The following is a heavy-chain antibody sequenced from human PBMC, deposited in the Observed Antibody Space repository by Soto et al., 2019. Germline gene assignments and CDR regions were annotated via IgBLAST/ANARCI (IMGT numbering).Heavy chain of an antibody. CDR2: ISSSGSTI. V-gene: IGHV3-48*03. Sequence: GSLRLSCTVSGLTFSNYEMNWVRQAPGKGLEWVSYISSSGSTIYYADSVKGRFTMSRDNAKKPLYLQMNSLRAEDTAVYYCARDRITYDFWSGLQPTDVWGQGTTVTVSS. CDR1: GLTFSNYE. CDR3: ARDRITYDFWSGLQPTDV. D-gene: IGHD3-3*01. J-gene: IGHJ6*02.